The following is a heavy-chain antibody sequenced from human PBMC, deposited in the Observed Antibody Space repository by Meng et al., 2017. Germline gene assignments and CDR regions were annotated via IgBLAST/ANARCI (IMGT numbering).Heavy chain of an antibody. CDR1: GGSISSSNW. J-gene: IGHJ5*02. V-gene: IGHV4-4*02. CDR2: IYHSGST. D-gene: IGHD3-10*01. Sequence: SETLSLTCAVSGGSISSSNWWSWVRQPPGKGLEWIGEIYHSGSTNYNPSLKSRVTISVDKSKNQFSLKLSSVTAADTAVYYCARGRMVRGVIKSSWFDPWGQGTLVTVSS. CDR3: ARGRMVRGVIKSSWFDP.